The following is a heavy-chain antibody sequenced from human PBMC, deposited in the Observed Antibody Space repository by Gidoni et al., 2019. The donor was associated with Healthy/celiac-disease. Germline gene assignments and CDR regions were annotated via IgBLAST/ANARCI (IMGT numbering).Heavy chain of an antibody. CDR2: ISGRGGST. Sequence: EVQLVESGGGLVQPGGSLRLSCAASGFTFSSYAMIWVRPAPGKGLEWVSAISGRGGSTYYADSVKGRFTISRDNSKNTLYLQMNSLRAEDTAVYYCAKEVRSGGDYFDYWGQGTLVTVSS. J-gene: IGHJ4*02. CDR1: GFTFSSYA. CDR3: AKEVRSGGDYFDY. D-gene: IGHD6-19*01. V-gene: IGHV3-23*04.